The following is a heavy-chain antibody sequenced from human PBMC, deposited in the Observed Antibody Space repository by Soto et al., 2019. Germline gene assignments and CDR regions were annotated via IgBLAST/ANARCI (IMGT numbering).Heavy chain of an antibody. D-gene: IGHD1-26*01. CDR3: AKDAAVKIVGATHFDY. V-gene: IGHV3-23*01. Sequence: PGGSLRLSCAASGFTFSSYAMSWVRQAPGKGLEWVSAISGSGGSTYYADSVKGRFTISRDNSKNTLYLQMNSLRAEDTAVYYCAKDAAVKIVGATHFDYWGQGTLVTVSS. CDR1: GFTFSSYA. J-gene: IGHJ4*02. CDR2: ISGSGGST.